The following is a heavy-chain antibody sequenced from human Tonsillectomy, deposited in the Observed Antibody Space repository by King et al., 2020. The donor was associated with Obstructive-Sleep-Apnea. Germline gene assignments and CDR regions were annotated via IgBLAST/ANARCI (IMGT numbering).Heavy chain of an antibody. D-gene: IGHD6-13*01. V-gene: IGHV3-23*04. CDR1: GFTFSSYA. CDR3: ARLYSSREIYWYFDL. J-gene: IGHJ2*01. CDR2: ISGSGGST. Sequence: VQLVESGGGLVQPGGSLRLSCAASGFTFSSYAMSWVRQAPGKGLEWVSAISGSGGSTYYADSVKGRFTISRDNSKNTLYLQMNGLRAEDTAGYYCARLYSSREIYWYFDLWGRGTLVTVSS.